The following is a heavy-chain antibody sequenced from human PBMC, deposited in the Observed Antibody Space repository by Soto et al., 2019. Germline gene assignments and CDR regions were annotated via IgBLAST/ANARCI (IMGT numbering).Heavy chain of an antibody. V-gene: IGHV4-39*01. J-gene: IGHJ4*02. CDR3: ARSVRNYLWGSYRLGVFDY. CDR2: IYYSGST. CDR1: GGSISSSSYY. Sequence: QLQLQESGPGLVKPSETLSLTCTVSGGSISSSSYYWGWIRQPPGKGLEWIGSIYYSGSTYYNPSLQRRVTISVDTSKNQFSLKLSSVTAADTAVYYCARSVRNYLWGSYRLGVFDYWGQGTLVTVSS. D-gene: IGHD3-16*02.